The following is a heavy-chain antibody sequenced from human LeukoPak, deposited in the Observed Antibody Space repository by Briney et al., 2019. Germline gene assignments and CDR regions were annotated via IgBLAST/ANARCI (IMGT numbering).Heavy chain of an antibody. CDR3: ARAWFGELRFDP. Sequence: SETLSLTCAVYGGSFSGYYWSWIRQPPGKGLEWIGEINHSGSTNYNPSFKSRVTISVDTSKNQFSLKLSSVTAADTAVYYCARAWFGELRFDPWGQGTLVTVSS. CDR1: GGSFSGYY. CDR2: INHSGST. V-gene: IGHV4-34*01. J-gene: IGHJ5*02. D-gene: IGHD3-10*01.